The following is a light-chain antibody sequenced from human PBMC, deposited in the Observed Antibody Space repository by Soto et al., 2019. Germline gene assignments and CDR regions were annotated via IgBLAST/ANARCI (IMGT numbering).Light chain of an antibody. J-gene: IGKJ2*01. CDR3: QQYGTSPYT. CDR2: AAS. Sequence: EIVLTQSPATLSLSPWERATLSCGASQSVSSSYLAWYQQKPGLAPRLLIYAASSRATGIPERFSGSGSGTDFTLTISRLEPEDFAVYYCQQYGTSPYTFGQGTKLEIK. V-gene: IGKV3D-20*01. CDR1: QSVSSSY.